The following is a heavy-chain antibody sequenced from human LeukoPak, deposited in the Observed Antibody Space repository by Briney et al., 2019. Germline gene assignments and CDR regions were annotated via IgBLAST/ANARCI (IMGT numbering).Heavy chain of an antibody. CDR1: GYTLTSHR. Sequence: GESLKISCQVSGYTLTSHRIGWVRQMPGKGLEWMGFIYPGDSDTKYSPSFQGQVTISADKSISTAHLQWSSLRASDTAMYYCARYGENNFDYWGRGTLVTVSP. V-gene: IGHV5-51*01. CDR2: IYPGDSDT. CDR3: ARYGENNFDY. J-gene: IGHJ4*02. D-gene: IGHD4-17*01.